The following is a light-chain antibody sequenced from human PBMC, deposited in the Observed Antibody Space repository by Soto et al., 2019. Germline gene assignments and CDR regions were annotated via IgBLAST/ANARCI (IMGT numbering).Light chain of an antibody. J-gene: IGLJ3*02. CDR3: QSYDSSLTRRWV. CDR1: SSNIGAGYP. CDR2: G. V-gene: IGLV1-40*01. Sequence: QLVLTQPPSVSGAPGQRVTIAYTGSSSNIGAGYPVHWYQQLPGTAPKLLVAGNRPSGVPDRFSVSKSGASDSLAITGLQAEDEADYYCQSYDSSLTRRWVFGGGTKLTVL.